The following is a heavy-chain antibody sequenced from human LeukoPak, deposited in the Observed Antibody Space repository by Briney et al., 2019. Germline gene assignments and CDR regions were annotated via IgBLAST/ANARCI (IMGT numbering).Heavy chain of an antibody. CDR2: INHSGST. CDR1: GGSFSGYY. D-gene: IGHD3-22*01. CDR3: ARDTDSSGYYDS. J-gene: IGHJ5*01. Sequence: ASETLSLTCAVYGGSFSGYYWSWIRQPPGKGLEWIGEINHSGSTNYNPSLKSRVTISVDTSKNQFSLKLSSVTAADTAVYYCARDTDSSGYYDSWGQGTLVTVSS. V-gene: IGHV4-34*01.